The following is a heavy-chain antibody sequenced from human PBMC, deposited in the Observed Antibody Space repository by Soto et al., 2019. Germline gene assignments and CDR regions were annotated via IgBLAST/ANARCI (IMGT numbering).Heavy chain of an antibody. CDR2: INYSGST. Sequence: SETLSLTCTVSGASISSSSSYWGWIRQPPGKGLEWIGSINYSGSTYYNPSLKGRITISVDTSNNQFSLKLSSVTAADTAMYFCAKTGFWSDYRVADYWGQGTLVTVSS. CDR1: GASISSSSSY. V-gene: IGHV4-39*01. J-gene: IGHJ4*02. CDR3: AKTGFWSDYRVADY. D-gene: IGHD3-3*01.